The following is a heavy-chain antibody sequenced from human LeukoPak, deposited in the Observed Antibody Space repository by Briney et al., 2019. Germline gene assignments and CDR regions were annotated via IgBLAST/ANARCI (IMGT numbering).Heavy chain of an antibody. J-gene: IGHJ4*02. CDR3: AKTGGPWD. Sequence: GGSLRLSCAASGFTVGSSFMTWVRQAPGKGLQWVSVIFSDGTAYYTDSVKGRFTISRDNSKNTLYLQLNSLRAEDTAVYYCAKTGGPWDWGQGTLVTVSS. V-gene: IGHV3-53*01. CDR1: GFTVGSSF. CDR2: IFSDGTA. D-gene: IGHD7-27*01.